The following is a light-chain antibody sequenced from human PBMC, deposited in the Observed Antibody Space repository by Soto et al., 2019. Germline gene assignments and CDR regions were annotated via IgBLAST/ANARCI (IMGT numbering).Light chain of an antibody. CDR3: QQYDSSPWT. J-gene: IGKJ1*01. CDR1: QSVLYSSNNKNY. Sequence: DIVMTQSPDSLAVSLGERATINSKSSQSVLYSSNNKNYLAWYQQKPGQPPKLLIYWASTRESGVPDRFSGSGSGTDFTLSISSLQAEDVAVYYCQQYDSSPWTFGQGTKVDIK. V-gene: IGKV4-1*01. CDR2: WAS.